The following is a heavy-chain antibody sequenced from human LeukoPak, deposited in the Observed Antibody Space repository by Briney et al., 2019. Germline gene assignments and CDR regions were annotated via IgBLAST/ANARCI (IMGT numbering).Heavy chain of an antibody. CDR1: GFTFSSYS. D-gene: IGHD3-3*01. V-gene: IGHV3-7*01. CDR2: IRQDGGEK. J-gene: IGHJ6*03. CDR3: ARDGRYDFWSGYSYCYYYYMDV. Sequence: GGSLRLSCAASGFTFSSYSMSWVRQAPGKGLEWVANIRQDGGEKYYVDSVKGRSTISRDNAKNSLYLQMNSLRAEDTAVYYCARDGRYDFWSGYSYCYYYYMDVWGKGTTVTVSS.